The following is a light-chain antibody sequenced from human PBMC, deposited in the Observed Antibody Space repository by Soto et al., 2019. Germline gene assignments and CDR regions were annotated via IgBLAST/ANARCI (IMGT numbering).Light chain of an antibody. CDR1: QSVSSY. CDR2: DAS. V-gene: IGKV3-11*01. Sequence: EIVFAQSPATLSLSPGVRATLSCRASQSVSSYLAWYQQKTGQAPRILIYDASNRDTGIPARFSGSGSGTDFTLTISSLEPEDFEVYYCQQRSNWRITFGQGTRLEIK. CDR3: QQRSNWRIT. J-gene: IGKJ5*01.